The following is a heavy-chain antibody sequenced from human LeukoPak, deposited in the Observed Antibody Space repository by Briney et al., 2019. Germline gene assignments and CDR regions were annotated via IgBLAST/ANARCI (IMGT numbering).Heavy chain of an antibody. D-gene: IGHD4-17*01. Sequence: KPSETLSLTCSVSGGSISSYYWSWIRQPPGKGLEWIGYIYYSGSTNYNPSLKSRVTISVDPSKNQFSLKPSSVTAADTAVYYCARGLTTVFEPWGQGTLVTVSS. CDR3: ARGLTTVFEP. CDR2: IYYSGST. CDR1: GGSISSYY. J-gene: IGHJ5*02. V-gene: IGHV4-59*01.